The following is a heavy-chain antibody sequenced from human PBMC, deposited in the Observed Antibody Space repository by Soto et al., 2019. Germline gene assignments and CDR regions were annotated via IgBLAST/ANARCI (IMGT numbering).Heavy chain of an antibody. CDR1: GGSISSGNDY. J-gene: IGHJ4*02. V-gene: IGHV4-30-4*01. Sequence: SETLSLTCTVSGGSISSGNDYWSWIRQPPGQGLEWIGYIYTSGRTYYNPSLKNRVTISVDTSKNTLYLQMNSLRAEDTAVYYCARTNSSGFYFDYWGQGTLVTVSS. D-gene: IGHD6-19*01. CDR2: IYTSGRT. CDR3: ARTNSSGFYFDY.